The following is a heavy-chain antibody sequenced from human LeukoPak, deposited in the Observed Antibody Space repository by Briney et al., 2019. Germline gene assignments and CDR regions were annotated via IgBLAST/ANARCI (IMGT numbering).Heavy chain of an antibody. J-gene: IGHJ4*02. CDR3: ARLRPLYSSSWYADY. D-gene: IGHD6-13*01. CDR2: IYYSGST. CDR1: GGYISSYY. V-gene: IGHV4-59*08. Sequence: SETLSLTCTVSGGYISSYYWSWLRQPPGKGLEWIGYIYYSGSTNYNPSLKSRVTISVGTSKNQFSLKLSSVTAADTAVYYCARLRPLYSSSWYADYWGQGTLVTVSS.